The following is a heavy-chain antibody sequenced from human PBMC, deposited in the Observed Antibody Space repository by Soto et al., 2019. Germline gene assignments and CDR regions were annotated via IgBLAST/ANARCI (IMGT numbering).Heavy chain of an antibody. CDR2: INHSGST. CDR3: ARVGSTSYNYYYMDV. J-gene: IGHJ6*03. D-gene: IGHD2-2*01. CDR1: GGSFSGYY. V-gene: IGHV4-34*01. Sequence: QVQLQQWGAGLLKPSETLSLTCAVYGGSFSGYYWSWIRQPPGKGLEWIGEINHSGSTNYNPSLKSRVTISVDTSKNQFSLKLSSVTAADTAVYYCARVGSTSYNYYYMDVWGKGTTVTVSS.